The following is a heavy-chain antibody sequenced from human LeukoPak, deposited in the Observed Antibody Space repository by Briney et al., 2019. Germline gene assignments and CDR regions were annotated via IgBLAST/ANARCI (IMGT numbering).Heavy chain of an antibody. J-gene: IGHJ5*02. V-gene: IGHV3-23*01. Sequence: PGGSLRLSCAASGFTISRYAMNWVRQAPGKGLEWVSSISESGGTTDYADSVRGRFTISRDNAKNSLYLQMNGLRADDTATYYCARGATDTTRWFDPWGQGTLVTVSS. CDR2: ISESGGTT. CDR1: GFTISRYA. D-gene: IGHD1-7*01. CDR3: ARGATDTTRWFDP.